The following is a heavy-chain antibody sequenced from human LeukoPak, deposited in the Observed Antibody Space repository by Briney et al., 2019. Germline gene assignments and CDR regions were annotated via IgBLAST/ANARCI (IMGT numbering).Heavy chain of an antibody. J-gene: IGHJ4*02. CDR3: ARDPSYYYGSGSYSPHGDY. Sequence: ASVKVSCKASGYTSTSYYMHWVRQAPGQGLEWMGIINPSGGSTSYAQKFQGRVTMTRDTSTSTVYMELSSLRSEDTAVYYCARDPSYYYGSGSYSPHGDYWGQGTLVTVSS. D-gene: IGHD3-10*01. CDR2: INPSGGST. V-gene: IGHV1-46*01. CDR1: GYTSTSYY.